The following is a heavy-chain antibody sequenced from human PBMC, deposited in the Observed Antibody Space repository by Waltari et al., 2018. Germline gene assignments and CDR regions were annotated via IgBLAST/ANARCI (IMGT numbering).Heavy chain of an antibody. V-gene: IGHV3-48*03. CDR1: GFNFSTSE. Sequence: EVQLVESGGDLVQPGGSLRLSCATSGFNFSTSEMNWVRQAPGKGLEVVSYISNRGRTIYYVDSVKGRFTISRDNAMNSLYLQMNSLRADDTAVYYCARQYRYASGYFDYWGQGTLVTVSA. J-gene: IGHJ4*02. CDR3: ARQYRYASGYFDY. CDR2: ISNRGRTI. D-gene: IGHD3-16*01.